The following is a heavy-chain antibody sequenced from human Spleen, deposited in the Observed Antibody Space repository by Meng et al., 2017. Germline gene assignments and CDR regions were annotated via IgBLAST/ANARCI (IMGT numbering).Heavy chain of an antibody. CDR3: AHRVADGSSWSSGLFDY. Sequence: QITLKGSGPTLARPTQHLTLTFTFSGFSLSTSGVGGGWIRQPPGKALEWLALIYWDDDKRYSPSLKSRLSITKDTSKNQVVLTMTTIDPVDTGTYYCAHRVADGSSWSSGLFDYWGQGTLVTVSS. D-gene: IGHD6-6*01. CDR2: IYWDDDK. J-gene: IGHJ4*02. V-gene: IGHV2-5*02. CDR1: GFSLSTSGVG.